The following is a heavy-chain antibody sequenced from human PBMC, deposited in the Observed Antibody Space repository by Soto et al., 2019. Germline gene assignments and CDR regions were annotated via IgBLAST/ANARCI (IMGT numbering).Heavy chain of an antibody. CDR1: GDSVSSNAAA. CDR2: TYHRSGWYS. CDR3: AREGDSSRWRSFPH. V-gene: IGHV6-1*01. J-gene: IGHJ4*02. Sequence: SQTLSLTCAISGDSVSSNAAAWSWIRQSPSRGLEWLGRTYHRSGWYSNYAASVKSRITINADTSKNQFSLQLNSVTPEDTAVYYCAREGDSSRWRSFPHWDQGTQVTGSS. D-gene: IGHD6-13*01.